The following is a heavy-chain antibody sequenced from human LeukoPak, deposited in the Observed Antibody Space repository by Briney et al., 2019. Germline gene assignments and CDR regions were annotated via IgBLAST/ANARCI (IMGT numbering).Heavy chain of an antibody. Sequence: SETLSLTCTVSGGSISSYYWSWIRQPPGKGLEWIGYIYYSGSTNYNPSLKSRVTISVDTSKTQFSLKLSSVTAADTAVYYCARVRTRIAVAGTWGFDYWGQGTLVTVSS. V-gene: IGHV4-59*01. CDR1: GGSISSYY. D-gene: IGHD6-19*01. CDR3: ARVRTRIAVAGTWGFDY. CDR2: IYYSGST. J-gene: IGHJ4*02.